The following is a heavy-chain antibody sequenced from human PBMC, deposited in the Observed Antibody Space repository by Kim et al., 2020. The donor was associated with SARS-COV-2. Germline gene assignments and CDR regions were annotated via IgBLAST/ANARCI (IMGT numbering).Heavy chain of an antibody. J-gene: IGHJ4*02. Sequence: GGSLRLSCVASGFTFSNYGMHWVRQAPGKGLEWVAVIWYDGNKKYYTDSVKGRFTISRYNSKNTLYLQMNSLRVEDTAVYYCASPLYCSGGSCYSWGQGT. CDR1: GFTFSNYG. V-gene: IGHV3-33*01. D-gene: IGHD2-15*01. CDR3: ASPLYCSGGSCYS. CDR2: IWYDGNKK.